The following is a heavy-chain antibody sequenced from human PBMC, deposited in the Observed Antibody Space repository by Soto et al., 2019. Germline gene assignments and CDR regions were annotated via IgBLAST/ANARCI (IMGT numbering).Heavy chain of an antibody. CDR2: IKFSSGDT. Sequence: QVQLVQSGAEVQKPGASVKVSCKAAGYTLTDYYMHWVRQAPGQGLEWMGWIKFSSGDTNYGQEFQGWVTMTRDTSVSTTYMELSRLRSDDTAVYYCARDSLSSGSHYRGETWVDPWGQGTLVTVSS. CDR3: ARDSLSSGSHYRGETWVDP. J-gene: IGHJ5*02. V-gene: IGHV1-2*04. D-gene: IGHD1-26*01. CDR1: GYTLTDYY.